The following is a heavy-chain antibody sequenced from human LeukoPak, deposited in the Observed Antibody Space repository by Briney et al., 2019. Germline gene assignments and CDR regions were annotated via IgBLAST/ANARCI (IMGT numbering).Heavy chain of an antibody. D-gene: IGHD3-22*01. Sequence: SVKLSCKASGYTFTSYYMHWVRQAPGQGLEWMGIINPSGGSTSYAQKFQGRVTMTRDTSTSTVYMELSSLRSEDTAVYYCARGRRITMIVVALDYWGQGTLVTVSS. V-gene: IGHV1-46*01. CDR2: INPSGGST. J-gene: IGHJ4*02. CDR1: GYTFTSYY. CDR3: ARGRRITMIVVALDY.